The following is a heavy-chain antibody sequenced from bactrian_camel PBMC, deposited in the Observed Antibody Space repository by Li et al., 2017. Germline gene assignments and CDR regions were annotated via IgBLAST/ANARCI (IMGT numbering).Heavy chain of an antibody. V-gene: IGHV3S53*01. Sequence: HVQLVESGGGSVQAGGSLRLSCVVSGLTHSNYCYGWFRQSPGKEREGVTSIDNRGSTRIAESVKGRFTISRDKATDAVYLQMDNLKPEDTAMYFCQTQTGAGCRAYYWGQGTQVTVS. CDR3: QTQTGAGCRAYY. CDR1: GLTHSNYC. CDR2: IDNRGST. J-gene: IGHJ4*01. D-gene: IGHD1*01.